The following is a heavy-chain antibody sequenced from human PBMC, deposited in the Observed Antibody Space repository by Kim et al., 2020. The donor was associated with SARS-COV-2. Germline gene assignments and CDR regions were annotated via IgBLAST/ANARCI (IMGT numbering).Heavy chain of an antibody. CDR1: GFTFSSYS. D-gene: IGHD2-15*01. CDR3: ARDDCSGGSCYSFDY. V-gene: IGHV3-21*01. J-gene: IGHJ4*02. Sequence: GWSLRLSCAASGFTFSSYSMNWVRQAPGKGLEWVSSISSSSSYIYYADSVKGRFTISRDNAKNSLYLQMNSLRAEDTAVYYCARDDCSGGSCYSFDYWGQGTLVTVSS. CDR2: ISSSSSYI.